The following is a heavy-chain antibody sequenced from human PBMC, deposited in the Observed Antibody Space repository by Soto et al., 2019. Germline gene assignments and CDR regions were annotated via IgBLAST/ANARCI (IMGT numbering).Heavy chain of an antibody. Sequence: QLQLQESGSGLVKPSQSLSLTCAVSGGSISSGGYSWSWIRQPPGKGLEWIGYIYHSGSTYYNPSLKSRVTISVDRSKNQFSLKLSSVTAADTAVYYCARAAAYYYGSGSYFDYWGQGTLVTVSS. CDR2: IYHSGST. CDR1: GGSISSGGYS. D-gene: IGHD3-10*01. V-gene: IGHV4-30-2*01. J-gene: IGHJ4*02. CDR3: ARAAAYYYGSGSYFDY.